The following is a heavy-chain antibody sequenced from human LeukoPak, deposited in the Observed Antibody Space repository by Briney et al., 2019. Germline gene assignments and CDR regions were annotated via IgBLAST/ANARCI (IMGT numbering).Heavy chain of an antibody. D-gene: IGHD2-2*02. CDR1: GGTFSSYA. V-gene: IGHV1-69*05. Sequence: ASVKVSCKASGGTFSSYAISWVRQAPGQGLEWMGGIITIFGTANYAQKFQGRVTITTDESTSTAYMELSSLRSEDTAVYYCARAPAAITNPFDYWGQGTLVTVSS. J-gene: IGHJ4*02. CDR2: IITIFGTA. CDR3: ARAPAAITNPFDY.